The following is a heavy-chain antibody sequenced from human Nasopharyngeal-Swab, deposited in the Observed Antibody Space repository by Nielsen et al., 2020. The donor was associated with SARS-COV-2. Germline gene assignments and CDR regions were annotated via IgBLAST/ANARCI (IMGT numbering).Heavy chain of an antibody. CDR2: IIPVFGTP. J-gene: IGHJ5*02. D-gene: IGHD4-17*01. V-gene: IGHV1-69*13. CDR1: GGTFRNSG. CDR3: AKVRTNYGMGLNGALDP. Sequence: SVKVSCKSSGGTFRNSGFSWVRQAPGQGLEWMGGIIPVFGTPLYAQKFQGRVTIYADESTTTTYMELSSLRSQDTAVYYCAKVRTNYGMGLNGALDPWGQGTLVTVSS.